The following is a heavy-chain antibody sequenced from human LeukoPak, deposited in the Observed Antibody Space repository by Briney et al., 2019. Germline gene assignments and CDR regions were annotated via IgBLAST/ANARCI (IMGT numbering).Heavy chain of an antibody. D-gene: IGHD3-10*01. Sequence: PGGSLRLSCAASGFSVSSNYMTWVRQAPGKGLEWVSVIHSGGRAYYADSVKGRFTTSRDNSKNTQDLQMNSLSVEDTAVYYCVGVETITMVRGASGDVWGKGTTVTVSS. J-gene: IGHJ6*04. V-gene: IGHV3-66*02. CDR3: VGVETITMVRGASGDV. CDR2: IHSGGRA. CDR1: GFSVSSNY.